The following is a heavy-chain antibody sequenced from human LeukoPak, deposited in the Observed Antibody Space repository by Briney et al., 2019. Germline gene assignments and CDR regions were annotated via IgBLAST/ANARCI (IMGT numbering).Heavy chain of an antibody. V-gene: IGHV4-39*01. CDR2: IYYSGST. CDR1: GGSISSSSYY. CDR3: AKGGQWEPLLY. Sequence: PSETLSLTCTVSGGSISSSSYYWGWIRQPPGKGLEWIGSIYYSGSTYYNPSLKSRVTISVDTPKNQFSLKLSSVTAADTAVYYCAKGGQWEPLLYWGQGTLVTVSS. J-gene: IGHJ4*02. D-gene: IGHD1-26*01.